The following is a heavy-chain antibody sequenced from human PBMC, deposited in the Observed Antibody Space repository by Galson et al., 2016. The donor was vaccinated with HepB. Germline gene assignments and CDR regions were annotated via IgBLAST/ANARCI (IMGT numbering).Heavy chain of an antibody. V-gene: IGHV3-48*02. J-gene: IGHJ6*02. CDR3: ARDRVSGDFWSGYYTGIGMDV. D-gene: IGHD3-3*01. Sequence: SSTIYYADSVRGRFTISRDNAKNSLYLQMNSLRDEDTAVYYCARDRVSGDFWSGYYTGIGMDVWGQGTTVTVSS. CDR2: SSTI.